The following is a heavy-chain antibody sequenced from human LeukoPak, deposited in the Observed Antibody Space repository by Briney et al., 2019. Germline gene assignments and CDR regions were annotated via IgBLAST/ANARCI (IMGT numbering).Heavy chain of an antibody. V-gene: IGHV4-59*01. D-gene: IGHD7-27*01. CDR1: GRSIRGYS. CDR2: ISDSGST. CDR3: ARWGRPNFDY. J-gene: IGHJ4*02. Sequence: SETLSLTCTVSGRSIRGYSWSWLRQPPGKGLEWLGYISDSGSTSYNPSLKTRIIISLDTSKNQFSLKLSSATAADTAVYYCARWGRPNFDYWGQGTLVTVSS.